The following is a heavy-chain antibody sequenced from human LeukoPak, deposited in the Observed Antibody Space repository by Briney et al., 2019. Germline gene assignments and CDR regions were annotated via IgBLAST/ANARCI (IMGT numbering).Heavy chain of an antibody. CDR3: ARGFRVGSGGSCLDY. D-gene: IGHD2-15*01. V-gene: IGHV4-38-2*01. J-gene: IGHJ4*02. CDR1: GYSISSGYY. Sequence: SETLSLTCAVSGYSISSGYYWGWIRQPPGKGLEWIGSIYHSGSTYYNPSLKSRVTISVDTSKNQFSLKLSSVTAADTAVYYYARGFRVGSGGSCLDYWGQGTLVTVSS. CDR2: IYHSGST.